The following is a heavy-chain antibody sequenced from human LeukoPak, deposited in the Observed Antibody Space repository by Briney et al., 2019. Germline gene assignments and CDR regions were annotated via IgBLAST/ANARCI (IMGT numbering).Heavy chain of an antibody. CDR1: GGSISSSFW. CDR3: AGAYCGGDCYSGRAFDI. Sequence: SETLSLTCTVSGGSISSSFWWSWVRQPPGKGLEWIGEIYHSGSTNYKPSLRSRVTISVDKSKNQFSLKLSSVTAADTAVYYCAGAYCGGDCYSGRAFDIWGQGTMVTVSS. D-gene: IGHD2-21*02. V-gene: IGHV4-4*02. CDR2: IYHSGST. J-gene: IGHJ3*02.